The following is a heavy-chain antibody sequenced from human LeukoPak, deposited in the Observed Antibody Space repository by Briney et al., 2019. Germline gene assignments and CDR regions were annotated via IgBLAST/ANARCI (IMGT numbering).Heavy chain of an antibody. CDR1: GGSISSGCYY. J-gene: IGHJ4*02. CDR2: IYYSGST. Sequence: PSQTLSLTCTVSGGSISSGCYYWSWIRQHPGKGLEWIGYIYYSGSTYYNPSLKSRVTISVDTSKNQFSLKLSSVTAADTAVYYCARSRETYYYDSSGYYIFDYWGQGTLVTVSS. CDR3: ARSRETYYYDSSGYYIFDY. V-gene: IGHV4-31*03. D-gene: IGHD3-22*01.